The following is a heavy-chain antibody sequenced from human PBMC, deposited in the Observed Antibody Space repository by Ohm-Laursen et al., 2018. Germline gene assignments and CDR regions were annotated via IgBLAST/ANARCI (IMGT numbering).Heavy chain of an antibody. CDR2: IYYTGST. V-gene: IGHV4-39*01. D-gene: IGHD1-1*01. CDR3: ARKTDWNHYYFDY. CDR1: GGSISSTSYY. J-gene: IGHJ4*02. Sequence: SETLSLTCIVSGGSISSTSYYWGWIRQPPGKGLEWIGSIYYTGSTYFNPSLKSRVTISVDTSKNQFSLNMSSVTAADTAMYYCARKTDWNHYYFDYWGQGTLVTVSS.